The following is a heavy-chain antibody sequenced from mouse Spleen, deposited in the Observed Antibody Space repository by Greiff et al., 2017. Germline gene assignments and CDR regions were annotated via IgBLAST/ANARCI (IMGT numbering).Heavy chain of an antibody. Sequence: EVQVVESGGGLVQPGGSLKLSCAASGFTFSSYTMSWVRQTPEKRLEWVAYISNGGGSTYYPDTVKGRFTISRDNAKNTLYLQMSSLKSEDTAMYYCARRGGNYDYDVWFAYWGQGTLVTVSA. CDR1: GFTFSSYT. J-gene: IGHJ3*01. V-gene: IGHV5-12-2*01. D-gene: IGHD2-4*01. CDR3: ARRGGNYDYDVWFAY. CDR2: ISNGGGST.